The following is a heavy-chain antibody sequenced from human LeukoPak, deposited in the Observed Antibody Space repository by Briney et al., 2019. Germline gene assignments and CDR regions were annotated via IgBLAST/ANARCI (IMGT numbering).Heavy chain of an antibody. V-gene: IGHV4-31*03. CDR2: IYYSGST. J-gene: IGHJ4*02. CDR1: GGSISSGGYY. Sequence: TLSLTCTVSGGSISSGGYYWSWIRQHPGKGLEWIGYIYYSGSTYYNPSLKSRVTISVDTSKNQFSLKLSSVTAADTAVYYCARARSDRSGYYYWGQGTLLTVSS. CDR3: ARARSDRSGYYY. D-gene: IGHD3-22*01.